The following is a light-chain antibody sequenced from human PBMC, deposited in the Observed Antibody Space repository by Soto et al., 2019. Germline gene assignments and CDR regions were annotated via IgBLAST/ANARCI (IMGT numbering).Light chain of an antibody. CDR1: QSVSIN. J-gene: IGKJ5*01. Sequence: EIVLTQSPATLSVSPGERATLSCRASQSVSINLAWYQQKPGQAPRLLIYDASNRATGIPARFSGSGSGTDFTLTISSLEPEDFAVYYCQQRSNWPQITFGQGTRLEIK. V-gene: IGKV3-11*01. CDR3: QQRSNWPQIT. CDR2: DAS.